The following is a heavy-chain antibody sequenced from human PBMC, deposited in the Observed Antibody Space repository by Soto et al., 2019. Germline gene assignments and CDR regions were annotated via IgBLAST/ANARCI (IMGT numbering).Heavy chain of an antibody. J-gene: IGHJ3*02. CDR1: GYTFTRHD. CDR2: ISTYYGNT. CDR3: ARVRGQTAGSRAFDI. V-gene: IGHV1-18*01. Sequence: QVQLVQSGAEVKKPGASVKVSCKASGYTFTRHDITWVRQAPGEGLEWMGWISTYYGNTNYAQKVQGRVTMTTDTSTRTAYMELRSLRSDDTAVYYCARVRGQTAGSRAFDIWGQGTMVTVSS. D-gene: IGHD6-25*01.